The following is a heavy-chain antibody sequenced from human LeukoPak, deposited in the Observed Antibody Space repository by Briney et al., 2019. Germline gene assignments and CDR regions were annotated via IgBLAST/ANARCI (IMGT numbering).Heavy chain of an antibody. CDR1: GFTFSSYA. D-gene: IGHD3-10*01. CDR3: AKDSDYYGSGSRTFDY. Sequence: GGSLRLSCAASGFTFSSYAMSWVRQAPGKGLEWVSAISGSGGSTYYADSVKGRFTISRDNSKNTLYLQTNSLRAEDTAVYYCAKDSDYYGSGSRTFDYWGQGTLVTVSS. CDR2: ISGSGGST. V-gene: IGHV3-23*01. J-gene: IGHJ4*02.